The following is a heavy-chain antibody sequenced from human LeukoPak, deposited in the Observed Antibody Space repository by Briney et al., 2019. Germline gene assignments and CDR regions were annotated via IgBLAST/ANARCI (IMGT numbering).Heavy chain of an antibody. CDR1: GGSISSSGYY. Sequence: SETLSLTCTVSGGSISSSGYYWGWIRQPPGKGLEWIGYIYYSGSTNYNPSLKSRVTISVHTSKNQFSLKLSSVTAADTAVYYCARLTGYSSESWFDPWGQGTLVTVSS. J-gene: IGHJ5*02. D-gene: IGHD3-9*01. CDR3: ARLTGYSSESWFDP. V-gene: IGHV4-61*05. CDR2: IYYSGST.